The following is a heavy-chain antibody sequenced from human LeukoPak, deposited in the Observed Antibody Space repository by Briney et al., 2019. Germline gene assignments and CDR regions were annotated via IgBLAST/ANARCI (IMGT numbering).Heavy chain of an antibody. CDR2: IYPADSDT. V-gene: IGHV5-51*01. CDR3: ARHSRIAAAGSKTNYYDGIDA. CDR1: GYGFTSYW. Sequence: GESLKISCKTSGYGFTSYWIGWVRQTPGKGLEWMAIIYPADSDTRYSPSFEGHVTISADKDSTTAYLQWSSLTASDTAMYYCARHSRIAAAGSKTNYYDGIDAWGKGTTVTVSS. D-gene: IGHD6-13*01. J-gene: IGHJ6*04.